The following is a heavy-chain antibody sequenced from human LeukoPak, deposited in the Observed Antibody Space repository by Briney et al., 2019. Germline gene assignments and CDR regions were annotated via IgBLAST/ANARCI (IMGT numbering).Heavy chain of an antibody. CDR1: GGSISSSSYY. V-gene: IGHV4-39*01. J-gene: IGHJ6*02. CDR3: ASSPGIVVPANTPDV. CDR2: IYYSGST. D-gene: IGHD2-2*01. Sequence: SETLSLTCTVSGGSISSSSYYWGWIRQPPGKGLEWLGSIYYSGSTYYNPSLKSRVTISVDTSKNQFSLKLSSVTAADTAVYYCASSPGIVVPANTPDVWGQGTTVTVSS.